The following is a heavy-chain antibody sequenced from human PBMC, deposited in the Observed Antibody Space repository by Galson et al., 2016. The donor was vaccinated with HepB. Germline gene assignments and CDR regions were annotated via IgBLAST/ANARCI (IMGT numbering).Heavy chain of an antibody. CDR3: TRAVRMATVHRGAFDF. CDR1: GGSISSTNW. D-gene: IGHD5-24*01. Sequence: SETLSLTCAVSGGSISSTNWWSWVRQPPGKGLEWIGEIYHSASPNYNYNPSLQSRVTISLDKSKNQFSLKLRSGTAADTAVYYCTRAVRMATVHRGAFDFWGQGTMVTVSS. J-gene: IGHJ3*01. V-gene: IGHV4-4*02. CDR2: IYHSASPNY.